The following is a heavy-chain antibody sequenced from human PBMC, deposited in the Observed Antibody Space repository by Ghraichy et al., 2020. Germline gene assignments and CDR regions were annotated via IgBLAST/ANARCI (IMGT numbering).Heavy chain of an antibody. D-gene: IGHD6-19*01. CDR1: GFTFSSYA. CDR3: AKDQVAVAGLVDY. V-gene: IGHV3-23*01. CDR2: ISGSGGST. Sequence: GESLNISCAASGFTFSSYAMSWVRQAPGKGLEWVSAISGSGGSTYYADSVKGRFTISRDNSKNTLYLQMNSLRAEDTAVYYCAKDQVAVAGLVDYWGQGTLVTVSS. J-gene: IGHJ4*02.